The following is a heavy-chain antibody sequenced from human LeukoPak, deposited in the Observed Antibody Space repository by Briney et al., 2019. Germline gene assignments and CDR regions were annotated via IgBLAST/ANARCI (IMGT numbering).Heavy chain of an antibody. CDR1: GFTFSSYA. CDR2: ISGSGGST. J-gene: IGHJ4*02. Sequence: GGSLRLSCAASGFTFSSYAMSWVRQAPGNGVEWVSSISGSGGSTYYADAVKGRVTICRDNSKNTMYLQMNSLRSEDSAIQYCVKSPYNPPYFDYWGQGTLVTVSS. D-gene: IGHD1-14*01. V-gene: IGHV3-23*01. CDR3: VKSPYNPPYFDY.